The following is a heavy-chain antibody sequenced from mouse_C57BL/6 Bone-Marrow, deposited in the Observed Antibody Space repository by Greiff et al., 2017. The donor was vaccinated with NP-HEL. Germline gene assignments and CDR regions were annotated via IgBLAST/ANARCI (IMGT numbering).Heavy chain of an antibody. V-gene: IGHV5-6*02. J-gene: IGHJ3*01. CDR1: GFTFSSYG. CDR2: ISSGGSYT. CDR3: ARRDDYDFFAY. Sequence: DVMLVESGGDLVKPGGSLKLSCAASGFTFSSYGMSWVRQTPDKRLEWVATISSGGSYTYYPDSVKGRFTISRDNAKNTLYLQMSSLKSEDTAMYYCARRDDYDFFAYWGQGTLVTVSA. D-gene: IGHD2-4*01.